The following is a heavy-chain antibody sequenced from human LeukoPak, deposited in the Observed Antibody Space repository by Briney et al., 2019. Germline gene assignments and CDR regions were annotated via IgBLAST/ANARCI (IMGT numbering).Heavy chain of an antibody. CDR1: GGSFSGYY. V-gene: IGHV4-34*01. CDR3: ARENKTPYYYDSSGYLRD. D-gene: IGHD3-22*01. J-gene: IGHJ4*02. CDR2: INHSGST. Sequence: SETLSLTCAVYGGSFSGYYWSWIRQPPGKGLEWIGEINHSGSTNYNPSLKSRVTISVVTSKNQFSLKLSSVTAADTAVYYCARENKTPYYYDSSGYLRDWGQGTLVTVSS.